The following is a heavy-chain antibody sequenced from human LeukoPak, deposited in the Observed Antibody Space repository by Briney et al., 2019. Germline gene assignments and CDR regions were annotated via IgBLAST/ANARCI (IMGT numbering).Heavy chain of an antibody. CDR1: GFTFSSYS. V-gene: IGHV3-21*04. Sequence: PGGSLRLSCAASGFTFSSYSMNWVRQAPGKGLEWVSSISSSSSYIYYADSVKGRFTISRDNAKNSLYLQMNSLRAEDTAVYFCAKYISGSYYSFDYWGQGTLVTVSS. D-gene: IGHD3-10*01. J-gene: IGHJ4*02. CDR2: ISSSSSYI. CDR3: AKYISGSYYSFDY.